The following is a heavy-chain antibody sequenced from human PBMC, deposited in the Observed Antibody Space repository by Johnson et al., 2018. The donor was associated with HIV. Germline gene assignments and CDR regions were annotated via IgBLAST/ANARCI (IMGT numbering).Heavy chain of an antibody. CDR3: AKDLVVIKVRYAFHI. Sequence: QVQLVESGGGVVQPGRSLRLSCAASGFTFSSYGMHWVRQAPGKGLEWVAVIWYDGSNKYYADSVKGRFTISRDNSKNTLYLQMNSLRAEDTAVYYCAKDLVVIKVRYAFHIWGQGTMVTVS. CDR1: GFTFSSYG. D-gene: IGHD3-22*01. V-gene: IGHV3-33*06. CDR2: IWYDGSNK. J-gene: IGHJ3*02.